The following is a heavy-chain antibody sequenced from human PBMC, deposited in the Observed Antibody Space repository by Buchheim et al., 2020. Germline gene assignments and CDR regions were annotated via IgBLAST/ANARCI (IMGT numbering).Heavy chain of an antibody. CDR1: GGTFSSYT. D-gene: IGHD2-2*01. CDR3: ARIGQYCSSTSCSSHYGMDV. J-gene: IGHJ6*02. Sequence: QVQLVQSGAEVKKPGSSVKVSCKASGGTFSSYTISWVRQAPGQGLEWMGRIIPILGIANYAQKFQGRVTITAAQSTSTAYMELSSLRSEDTAVYYCARIGQYCSSTSCSSHYGMDVWGQGTT. CDR2: IIPILGIA. V-gene: IGHV1-69*02.